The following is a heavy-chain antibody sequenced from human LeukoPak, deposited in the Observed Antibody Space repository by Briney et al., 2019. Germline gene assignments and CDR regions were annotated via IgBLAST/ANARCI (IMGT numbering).Heavy chain of an antibody. D-gene: IGHD4-17*01. V-gene: IGHV3-30-3*01. CDR2: ISYDGSNK. J-gene: IGHJ3*02. CDR3: ARDSATVDAFDI. Sequence: GGSLRLSCAASGLIFSSYAMHWVRQAPGKGLEWVAVISYDGSNKYYADSVKGRFTISRDNSKNTLYLQMNSLRAEDTAVYYCARDSATVDAFDIWGQGTMVTVSS. CDR1: GLIFSSYA.